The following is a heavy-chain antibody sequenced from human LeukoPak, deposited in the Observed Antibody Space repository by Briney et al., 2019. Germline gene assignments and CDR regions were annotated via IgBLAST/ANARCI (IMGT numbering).Heavy chain of an antibody. J-gene: IGHJ4*02. CDR3: ARGRHGDLVSLFEY. D-gene: IGHD2-21*01. CDR2: IYHSGRT. Sequence: SETLSLTCTVSGYSISSGYYWGWIRQPPGKGLEWIGSIYHSGRTFYNPSLKSRVTISVDTSKNQFSLHLNSVTPEDTAVYFCARGRHGDLVSLFEYWGQGILVTVSS. CDR1: GYSISSGYY. V-gene: IGHV4-38-2*02.